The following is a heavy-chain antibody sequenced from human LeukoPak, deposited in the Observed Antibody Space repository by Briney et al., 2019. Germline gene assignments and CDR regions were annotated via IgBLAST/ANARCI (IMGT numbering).Heavy chain of an antibody. J-gene: IGHJ4*02. D-gene: IGHD6-13*01. CDR2: VFSSGGT. CDR3: ARRLKLSSSWAYFDY. Sequence: KPSETLSLTCAVYGGSFSGYYWGWIRQPPGKGLEWIGYVFSSGGTNYNASLRSRLTISVDTSKNQFSLKLTSVTAADTAVYYCARRLKLSSSWAYFDYWGQGTPVTVSS. V-gene: IGHV4-59*08. CDR1: GGSFSGYY.